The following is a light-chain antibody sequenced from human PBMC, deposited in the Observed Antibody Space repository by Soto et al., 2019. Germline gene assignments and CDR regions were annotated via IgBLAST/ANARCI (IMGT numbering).Light chain of an antibody. Sequence: EIVLTQSPATLSVSPGERATISCRASQAISRSLAWYQQKPGQAPRLLIYDASSRATGIPARFSGSGSGTEFTLTISSMQSEDFALYYCHQYNHWPPGTFGQGTRVEI. CDR1: QAISRS. CDR3: HQYNHWPPGT. V-gene: IGKV3-15*01. J-gene: IGKJ2*01. CDR2: DAS.